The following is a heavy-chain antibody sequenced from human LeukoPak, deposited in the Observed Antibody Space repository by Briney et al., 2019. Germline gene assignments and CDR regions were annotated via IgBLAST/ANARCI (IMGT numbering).Heavy chain of an antibody. CDR1: DDSITIYY. CDR3: ARSAFKEPIDY. D-gene: IGHD1-14*01. V-gene: IGHV4-59*01. CDR2: IDHTGIT. J-gene: IGHJ4*02. Sequence: PSETLSLTCTVSDDSITIYYWSWIRQPPGKGLEWIGYIDHTGITNYNPSLNSRVTISRDTSKNHFSLELSSATAADTAVYYCARSAFKEPIDYWGQGTLVTVSS.